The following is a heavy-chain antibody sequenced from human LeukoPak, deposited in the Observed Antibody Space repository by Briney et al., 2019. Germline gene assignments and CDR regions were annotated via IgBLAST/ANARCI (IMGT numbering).Heavy chain of an antibody. Sequence: SQTLSLTCTVSGGSISSGGYYWSWIRQHPGKGLEWIGYIYYSGSTYYNPSLKSRVTISVDTSKNQFSLKLSSVTAADTAVYYCARRRRSGYYDILNSLGYFDYWGQGTLVTVSS. CDR2: IYYSGST. D-gene: IGHD3-9*01. CDR3: ARRRRSGYYDILNSLGYFDY. V-gene: IGHV4-31*03. J-gene: IGHJ4*02. CDR1: GGSISSGGYY.